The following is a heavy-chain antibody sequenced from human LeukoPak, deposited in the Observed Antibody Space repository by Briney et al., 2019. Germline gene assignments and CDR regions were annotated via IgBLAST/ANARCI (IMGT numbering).Heavy chain of an antibody. CDR3: AREGTSGTHLNWFDP. CDR1: GGSISSFY. V-gene: IGHV4-59*13. D-gene: IGHD1-1*01. J-gene: IGHJ5*02. CDR2: IYGSGST. Sequence: PSDTLSLTCTVSGGSISSFYWSWIRQPPGKGLEWIGHIYGSGSTNYNHSLKSRVTLSVDTSKNQFSLKLSSVTAADTAVYYCAREGTSGTHLNWFDPWGQGTLVTVSS.